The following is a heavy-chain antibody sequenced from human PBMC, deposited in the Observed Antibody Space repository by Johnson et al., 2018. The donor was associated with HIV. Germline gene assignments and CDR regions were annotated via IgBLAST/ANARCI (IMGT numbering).Heavy chain of an antibody. D-gene: IGHD6-13*01. V-gene: IGHV3-66*01. CDR1: GFTFSSYA. CDR2: IYSGGST. J-gene: IGHJ3*02. Sequence: VQLVESGGGLVQPGGSVRLSCAASGFTFSSYAMTWVRQAPGKGLEWVSVIYSGGSTYYADSVKGRFTISRDNSKNTLYLQMNSLRAEDTAVYYCARDGESQQLPLGDAFDIWGQGTMVIVSS. CDR3: ARDGESQQLPLGDAFDI.